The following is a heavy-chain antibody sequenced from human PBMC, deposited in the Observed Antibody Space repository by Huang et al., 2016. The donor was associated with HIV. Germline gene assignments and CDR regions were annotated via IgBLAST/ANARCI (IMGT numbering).Heavy chain of an antibody. J-gene: IGHJ5*02. Sequence: QVQLVESGGGVVQPGTSLRLSCAASGFIFSNFGMHWVRQATCKGLEWGAVISYDGRSDRYSDSVKGRFSISRDNDKNTLSLEMNRLRHDDTAVYYCAKESRWFSDFDQWGQGTLVTVSS. CDR3: AKESRWFSDFDQ. D-gene: IGHD2-15*01. CDR1: GFIFSNFG. CDR2: ISYDGRSD. V-gene: IGHV3-30*18.